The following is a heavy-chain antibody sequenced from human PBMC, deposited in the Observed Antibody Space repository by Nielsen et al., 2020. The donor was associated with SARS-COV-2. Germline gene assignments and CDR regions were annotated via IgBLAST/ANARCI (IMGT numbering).Heavy chain of an antibody. CDR1: GFTFSSYW. D-gene: IGHD6-19*01. Sequence: GGSLRLSCAASGFTFSSYWMHWVRQAPGKGLVWVSRINSDGSSTSYADSVKGRFTISRDNAKNTLYLQMNSLRAEDTAVYYCAKDRGPSSGWYWGGSDFDYWGQGTLVTVSS. J-gene: IGHJ4*02. CDR2: INSDGSST. V-gene: IGHV3-74*01. CDR3: AKDRGPSSGWYWGGSDFDY.